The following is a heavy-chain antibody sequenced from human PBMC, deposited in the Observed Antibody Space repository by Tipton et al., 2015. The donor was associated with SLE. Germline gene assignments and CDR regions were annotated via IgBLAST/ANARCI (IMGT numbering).Heavy chain of an antibody. V-gene: IGHV4-39*07. J-gene: IGHJ4*02. CDR1: GGSVSSNHYY. CDR3: ALHDYGDYGYRY. Sequence: TLSLTCTVSGGSVSSNHYYWGWIRQPPGKGLEWVGSIHHSEGPYYNPSLKSRVTPSIDTSKNQFSLKLSSVTAADTAVYYCALHDYGDYGYRYWGQGTLVTVSS. CDR2: IHHSEGP. D-gene: IGHD4-17*01.